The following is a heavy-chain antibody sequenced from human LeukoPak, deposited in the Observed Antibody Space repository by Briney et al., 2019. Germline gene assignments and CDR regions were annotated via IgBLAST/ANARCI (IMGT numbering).Heavy chain of an antibody. CDR2: LSGTGGST. J-gene: IGHJ4*02. CDR1: GFTFSNYA. CDR3: ARDGYYFDY. Sequence: GGSLRLSCAASGFTFSNYAMGWVRQAPGKGLEWVSTLSGTGGSTYYADSVKGRFTISRDNSKNTLYLQMNSLRAEDTAVYYCARDGYYFDYWGQGTLVTVS. V-gene: IGHV3-23*01.